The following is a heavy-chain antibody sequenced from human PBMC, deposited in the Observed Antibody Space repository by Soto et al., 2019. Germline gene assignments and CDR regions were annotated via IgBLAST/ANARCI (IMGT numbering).Heavy chain of an antibody. Sequence: SETLSLTCDVSGDSISTSSYYWGWIRQPPGKGLEWIASIYYSGATCYNPSLQSRVTISVDTSNNRFSLTLSSLTAADAAVYFCARLAYSEYLQTWGQGSLVTVSS. CDR3: ARLAYSEYLQT. CDR1: GDSISTSSYY. D-gene: IGHD6-13*01. CDR2: IYYSGAT. V-gene: IGHV4-39*02. J-gene: IGHJ1*01.